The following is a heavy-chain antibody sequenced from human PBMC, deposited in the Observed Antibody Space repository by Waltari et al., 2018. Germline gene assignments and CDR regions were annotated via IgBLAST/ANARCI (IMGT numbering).Heavy chain of an antibody. Sequence: QVQLVQSGAEVMKPGASEKVSCKASGYTFTGYYMNWVRKAPGQWFKWMVWINPNSGGKNYAKKLQCRVTMTRDTSNITAYMVLSRLRSDNTAVYYCEKDVIIVPGAARPLEDDYWGQGTLVTVSS. CDR2: INPNSGGK. D-gene: IGHD6-6*01. CDR1: GYTFTGYY. J-gene: IGHJ4*02. CDR3: EKDVIIVPGAARPLEDDY. V-gene: IGHV1-2*02.